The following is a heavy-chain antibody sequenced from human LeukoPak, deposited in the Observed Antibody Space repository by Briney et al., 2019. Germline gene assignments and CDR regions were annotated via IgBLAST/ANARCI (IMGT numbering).Heavy chain of an antibody. CDR2: INRDGSST. J-gene: IGHJ4*02. Sequence: GGSLRLSCAASGFTFSSYWMHWVRQAPGKGVLCVSRINRDGSSTSYADSVKGRFTISRDNAKNSLYLQMCSLRAEDTAVYYCARGPSGYHNTGGQGTLVTVSS. V-gene: IGHV3-74*01. D-gene: IGHD5-12*01. CDR3: ARGPSGYHNT. CDR1: GFTFSSYW.